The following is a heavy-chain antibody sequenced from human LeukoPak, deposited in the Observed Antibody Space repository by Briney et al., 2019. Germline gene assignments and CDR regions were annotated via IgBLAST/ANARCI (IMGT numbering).Heavy chain of an antibody. D-gene: IGHD1-26*01. V-gene: IGHV4-39*01. CDR1: GGSISSSSYY. J-gene: IGHJ4*02. CDR3: ATRLGGSYGGGFDY. CDR2: IYYSGST. Sequence: PSETLSLTCTVSGGSISSSSYYWGWIRQPPGKGLEWIGSIYYSGSTYYNPSLKSRVTISVDTSKNQFSLKLSSVTAADTAVYYCATRLGGSYGGGFDYWGQGTLVTVSS.